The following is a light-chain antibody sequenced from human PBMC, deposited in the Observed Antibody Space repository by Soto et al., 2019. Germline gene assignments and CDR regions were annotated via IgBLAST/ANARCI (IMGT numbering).Light chain of an antibody. CDR2: GAS. CDR3: QQYNNSPPRT. J-gene: IGKJ4*01. Sequence: EIVMTQSPATLSVSPGERATLSCRASQSVSSNLDWYHQKPGQAPRLLIYGASTSATGIPARFSGSGSGTEFTLTIRSLQAEDFAVYYCQQYNNSPPRTFGAGTTVEIK. CDR1: QSVSSN. V-gene: IGKV3-15*01.